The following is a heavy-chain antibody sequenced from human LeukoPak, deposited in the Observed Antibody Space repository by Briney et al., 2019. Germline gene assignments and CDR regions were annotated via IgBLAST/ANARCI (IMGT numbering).Heavy chain of an antibody. V-gene: IGHV3-21*01. CDR1: GFTFSSYS. CDR2: ISSSSSYI. CDR3: ATYGDFPRKNFDY. Sequence: GGSLRLSCAASGFTFSSYSMNWVRQAPGKGLEWVSSISSSSSYIYYADSVKGRFTTSRDNAKNSLYLQMNSLRAEDTAVYYCATYGDFPRKNFDYWGQGTLVTVSS. J-gene: IGHJ4*02. D-gene: IGHD4-17*01.